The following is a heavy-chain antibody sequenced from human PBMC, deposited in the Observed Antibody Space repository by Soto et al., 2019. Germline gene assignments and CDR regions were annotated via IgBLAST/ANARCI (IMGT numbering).Heavy chain of an antibody. CDR2: IYPGDSDT. D-gene: IGHD5-12*01. Sequence: GESLKISCKGSGYSFTSYWIGWVRQMPGKGLEWMGIIYPGDSDTRYSPAFQGQVTISADKSISTAYLQWSSLKASDTAVYYCARSIGGYSNAFDIWGQGTMVTFSS. CDR3: ARSIGGYSNAFDI. J-gene: IGHJ3*02. CDR1: GYSFTSYW. V-gene: IGHV5-51*01.